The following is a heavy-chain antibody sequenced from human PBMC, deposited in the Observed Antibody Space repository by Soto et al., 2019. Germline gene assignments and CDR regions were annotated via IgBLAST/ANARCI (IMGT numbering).Heavy chain of an antibody. CDR2: ISGSGGST. V-gene: IGHV3-23*01. CDR3: AKDLGAGFDP. Sequence: RQAPGKGLEWVSAISGSGGSTYYADSVKGRFTISRDNSKNTLYLQMNSLRAEDTAVYYCAKDLGAGFDPWGQGTLVTVSS. J-gene: IGHJ5*02.